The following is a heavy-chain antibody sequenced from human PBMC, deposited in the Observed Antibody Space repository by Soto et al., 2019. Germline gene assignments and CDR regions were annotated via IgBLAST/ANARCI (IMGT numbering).Heavy chain of an antibody. J-gene: IGHJ3*02. CDR1: GGSISSSSYY. CDR2: IYYSGST. Sequence: QLQLQESGPGLVKPSETLSLTCTVSGGSISSSSYYWGWIRQPPGKGLEWIGSIYYSGSTYYNPSLKSRVTISVDTSKNQFSLELSSVTAADTAVYYCARRLDCSGGSCYEFSFDIWGQGTMVTVSS. D-gene: IGHD2-15*01. CDR3: ARRLDCSGGSCYEFSFDI. V-gene: IGHV4-39*01.